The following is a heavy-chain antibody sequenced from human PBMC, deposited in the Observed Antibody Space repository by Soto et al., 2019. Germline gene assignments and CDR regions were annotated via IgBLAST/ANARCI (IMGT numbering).Heavy chain of an antibody. CDR1: GYSFTSYW. CDR2: IYPGDSDT. D-gene: IGHD3-16*02. Sequence: GESLKISCKGSGYSFTSYWIGWVRQMPGKGLEWMGIIYPGDSDTRYSPSFQGQVTISADKSISTAYLQWSSLKASDTAMYYCARSPLMITFGGVIVPDAFDIWGQGTMVTVSS. J-gene: IGHJ3*02. CDR3: ARSPLMITFGGVIVPDAFDI. V-gene: IGHV5-51*01.